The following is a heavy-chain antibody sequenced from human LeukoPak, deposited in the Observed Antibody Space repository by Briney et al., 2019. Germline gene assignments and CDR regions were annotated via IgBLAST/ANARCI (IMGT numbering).Heavy chain of an antibody. CDR3: ARDKRFFDWSFDY. CDR2: IYESGIT. D-gene: IGHD3-9*01. Sequence: SETLSPTCTVSGGSISSYYWSWIRQPPGKGLEWIGSIYESGITYYNPSLKSRVTISEDTSKNQFPLKLSSVTAADTAAYYCARDKRFFDWSFDYWGQGTLVTVSS. CDR1: GGSISSYY. J-gene: IGHJ4*02. V-gene: IGHV4-59*12.